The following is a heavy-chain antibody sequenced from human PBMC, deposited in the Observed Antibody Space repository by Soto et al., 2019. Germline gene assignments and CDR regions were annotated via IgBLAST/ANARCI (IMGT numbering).Heavy chain of an antibody. CDR2: IISKAYGGTT. J-gene: IGHJ6*02. D-gene: IGHD2-15*01. CDR3: TRDRGGGFYYYGMDV. CDR1: GFTFGDYA. Sequence: GSLILSCTASGFTFGDYAMSWFRQAPGKGLDWVGFIISKAYGGTTEYAASVKGRFTISRDDSKSIAYLQMNSLKTEDTAVYYCTRDRGGGFYYYGMDVWGQGTTVTVSS. V-gene: IGHV3-49*03.